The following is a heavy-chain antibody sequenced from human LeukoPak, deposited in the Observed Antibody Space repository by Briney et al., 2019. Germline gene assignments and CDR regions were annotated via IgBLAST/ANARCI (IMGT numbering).Heavy chain of an antibody. Sequence: GGSLRLSCAASGFTFSTYSMNWVRQAPGKGLEWVSYISTSSSTIYYADSVKGRFTISRDNAKNSLYLQMNSLRAEDTAVYYCASKKVVPATPFDYWGQGTLVIVSS. V-gene: IGHV3-48*04. J-gene: IGHJ4*02. CDR3: ASKKVVPATPFDY. CDR2: ISTSSSTI. CDR1: GFTFSTYS. D-gene: IGHD2-15*01.